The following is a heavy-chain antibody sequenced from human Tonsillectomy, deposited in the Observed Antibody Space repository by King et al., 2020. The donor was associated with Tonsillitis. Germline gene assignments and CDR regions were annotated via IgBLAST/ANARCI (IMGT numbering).Heavy chain of an antibody. V-gene: IGHV3-30*09. D-gene: IGHD1-14*01. CDR2: ISFDGRNE. CDR1: GFTFSSYA. Sequence: QLVQSGGGVVQPGRSLRLSCAASGFTFSSYAMHWVRQAPGKGLECVASISFDGRNEYYADSVKGRFAISRDTSKNVLFLQMNSLRADDAALYYCAREFEETRGVYAFDIWGQGTRVTVSS. J-gene: IGHJ3*02. CDR3: AREFEETRGVYAFDI.